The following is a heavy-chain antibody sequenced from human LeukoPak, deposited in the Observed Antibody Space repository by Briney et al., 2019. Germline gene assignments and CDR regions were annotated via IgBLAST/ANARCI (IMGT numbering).Heavy chain of an antibody. CDR2: IYYSGST. J-gene: IGHJ4*02. CDR3: ARDRGPYSGYDSYYFDY. Sequence: SETLSLTCTVSGGSISSGGYYWSWIRQRPGKGLEWIGYIYYSGSTYYNPSLKSRVTISVDTSKNQFSLKLSSVTAADTAVYYCARDRGPYSGYDSYYFDYWGQGTLVTVSS. V-gene: IGHV4-31*03. CDR1: GGSISSGGYY. D-gene: IGHD5-12*01.